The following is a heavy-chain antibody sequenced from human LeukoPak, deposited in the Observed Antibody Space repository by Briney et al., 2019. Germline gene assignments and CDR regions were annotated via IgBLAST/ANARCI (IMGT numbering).Heavy chain of an antibody. V-gene: IGHV1-2*02. D-gene: IGHD4-17*01. Sequence: ASVKVSCKASGYTFTGYYMHWVRQAPGQGLEWMGWINPNSGGTNYAQKFQGRVTMTRDTSISTAYMELSRLRFDDTAVYYCARYTVTTYWFDPWGQGTLVTVSS. J-gene: IGHJ5*02. CDR1: GYTFTGYY. CDR3: ARYTVTTYWFDP. CDR2: INPNSGGT.